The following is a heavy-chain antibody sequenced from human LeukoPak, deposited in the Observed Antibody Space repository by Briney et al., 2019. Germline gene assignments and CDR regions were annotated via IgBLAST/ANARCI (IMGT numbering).Heavy chain of an antibody. V-gene: IGHV4-34*01. CDR1: GGSFSGYY. D-gene: IGHD3-3*01. CDR3: ARVGYDFWSGDCDY. CDR2: INHSGST. J-gene: IGHJ4*02. Sequence: PSETLSLTCAVYGGSFSGYYWSWIRQPPGKGLEWIGEINHSGSTNYNPSLKSRVTISVDTSKNQFSLKLSSVTAADTAVYYCARVGYDFWSGDCDYWGQGTLVTVSS.